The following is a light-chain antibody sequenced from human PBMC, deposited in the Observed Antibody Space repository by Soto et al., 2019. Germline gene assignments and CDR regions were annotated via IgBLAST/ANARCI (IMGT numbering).Light chain of an antibody. J-gene: IGKJ2*01. CDR1: QSVSSSY. CDR2: GAS. Sequence: EIVLTQSPGTLSLSPGERATLSCRASQSVSSSYLAWYQQKPGQAPRLLIYGASSRATGIPDRFSGSGSGTDFTLTISRLETEYFAVYYCQQCGSSPPYTFGQGTKLEIK. CDR3: QQCGSSPPYT. V-gene: IGKV3-20*01.